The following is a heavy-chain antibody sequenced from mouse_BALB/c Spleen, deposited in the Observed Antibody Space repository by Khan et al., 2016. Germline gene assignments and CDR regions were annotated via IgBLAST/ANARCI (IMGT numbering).Heavy chain of an antibody. D-gene: IGHD2-14*01. CDR2: ISTYYGDA. Sequence: QVQLQQSGAELVRPGVSVKFSCKGSGYTFTDSAMHWVKHSHAQGLEWIGIISTYYGDAKYNPKFKGKATMTVDTSSNTAYIAPARQPSRHSAVYYCAKYYRNFDSWGQGTTLTVSS. CDR1: GYTFTDSA. J-gene: IGHJ2*01. CDR3: AKYYRNFDS. V-gene: IGHV1S137*01.